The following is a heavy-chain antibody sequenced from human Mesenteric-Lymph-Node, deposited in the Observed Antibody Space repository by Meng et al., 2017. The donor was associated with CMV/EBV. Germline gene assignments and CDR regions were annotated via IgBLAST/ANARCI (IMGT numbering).Heavy chain of an antibody. CDR2: IRYDGSSQ. Sequence: GGSLRLSCTASGFTFSSYGMHWVRQAPGKGLEWVAFIRYDGSSQYYADSVKGRLTVSRDNSKNTMYLQMNSLRPEDTALYYCAKVGYAGYDWHAFDIWGRGTMVTVSS. CDR1: GFTFSSYG. D-gene: IGHD5-12*01. V-gene: IGHV3-30*02. CDR3: AKVGYAGYDWHAFDI. J-gene: IGHJ3*02.